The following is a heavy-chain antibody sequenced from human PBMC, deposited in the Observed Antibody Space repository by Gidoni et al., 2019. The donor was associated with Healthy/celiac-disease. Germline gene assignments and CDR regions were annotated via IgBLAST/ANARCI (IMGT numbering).Heavy chain of an antibody. J-gene: IGHJ3*02. D-gene: IGHD5-18*01. Sequence: QVQLVESGGGVVQPGRSLRLSCAASGFTFSIYGMHWVRQAPGKGLEWVSVIWYDGSNKYYADSVKGRFTISRDNSKNTLYLQMNSLRAEDTAVYYCAGGHTAMVTGAFDIWGQGTMVTVSS. CDR2: IWYDGSNK. CDR1: GFTFSIYG. V-gene: IGHV3-33*01. CDR3: AGGHTAMVTGAFDI.